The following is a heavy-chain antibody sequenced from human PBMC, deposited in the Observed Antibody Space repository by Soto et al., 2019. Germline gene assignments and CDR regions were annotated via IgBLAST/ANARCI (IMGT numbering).Heavy chain of an antibody. V-gene: IGHV4-39*01. Sequence: QLQLQESGPGLVKPSETLSLTCTVSGGSISSSSYYWGWIRQPPGKGLEWIGSIYYSGSTYYNPSLKSRVTISVDTSKHQFSLKLSSVTAADTAVYYCARGRGYSYGYDFDYWGQGTLVTVSS. CDR1: GGSISSSSYY. CDR3: ARGRGYSYGYDFDY. CDR2: IYYSGST. D-gene: IGHD5-18*01. J-gene: IGHJ4*02.